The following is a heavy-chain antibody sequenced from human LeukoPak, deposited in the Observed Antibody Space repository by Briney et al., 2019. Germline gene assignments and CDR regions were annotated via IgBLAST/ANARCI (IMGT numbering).Heavy chain of an antibody. D-gene: IGHD3-10*01. CDR3: AKGSGSYRPYYFDY. CDR1: GFTFSGYV. Sequence: PGGSLRLSCAGSGFTFSGYVMSWVRQAPGKGLEWVSAMSGGGDSTYDADSVKGRFTISRDNSKNTLYLQMNSLRAEDTAVYYCAKGSGSYRPYYFDYWGQGTPVIVSS. CDR2: MSGGGDST. J-gene: IGHJ4*02. V-gene: IGHV3-23*01.